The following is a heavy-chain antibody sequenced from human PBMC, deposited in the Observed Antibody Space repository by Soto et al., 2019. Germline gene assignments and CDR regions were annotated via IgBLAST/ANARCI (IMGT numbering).Heavy chain of an antibody. D-gene: IGHD5-18*01. CDR1: GFTFSSYA. V-gene: IGHV3-23*01. CDR3: AKGAEAYSYGLVAADY. J-gene: IGHJ4*02. CDR2: ISGSGGST. Sequence: GGSLRLSCAASGFTFSSYAMSWVRQAPGKGLEWVSAISGSGGSTYYADSVKGRFTISRDNSKNTLYLQMNSLRAEDTAVYYCAKGAEAYSYGLVAADYWGQGTLVTVSS.